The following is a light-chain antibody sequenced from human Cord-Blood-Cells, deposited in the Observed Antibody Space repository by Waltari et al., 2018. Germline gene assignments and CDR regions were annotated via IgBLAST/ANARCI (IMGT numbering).Light chain of an antibody. CDR3: QQYYSTPLT. J-gene: IGKJ4*01. Sequence: IVMTQSPDSMAVSLVERATIHCKSSQSVLYCSNHKNYLAWYQQKPGQPPKLLIYWAATRESGVPDRFSGSGSGTEFTLTISSLQAEDVAVYYCQQYYSTPLTFGGGTKVEIK. V-gene: IGKV4-1*01. CDR2: WAA. CDR1: QSVLYCSNHKNY.